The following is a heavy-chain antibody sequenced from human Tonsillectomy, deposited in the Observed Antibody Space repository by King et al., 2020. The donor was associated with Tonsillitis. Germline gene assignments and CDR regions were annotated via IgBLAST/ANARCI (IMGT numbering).Heavy chain of an antibody. D-gene: IGHD2-2*03. CDR2: ISGSGGST. CDR1: GFTFSSYA. CDR3: AKVDSADFVSYYYYSYMDV. V-gene: IGHV3-23*04. J-gene: IGHJ6*03. Sequence: VQLVESGGGLVQPGGSLRLSCAASGFTFSSYAMSWVRQAPGKGLEWVSAISGSGGSTYYADSVKGRFTISRDNSKNTLYLQMNSLRAEDTAVYYCAKVDSADFVSYYYYSYMDVWGKGTTVTVSS.